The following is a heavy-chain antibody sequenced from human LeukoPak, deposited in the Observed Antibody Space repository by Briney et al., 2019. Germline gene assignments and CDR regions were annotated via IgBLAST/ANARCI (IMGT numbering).Heavy chain of an antibody. CDR2: FDPEDGET. V-gene: IGHV1-24*01. Sequence: GASVKVSCKVSGYTLTELSMHWVRQAPGKGLEWMGGFDPEDGETIYAQKFQGRVTMTEDTSTDTAYMELSSLRSADTAVYYCATSLYYYDSSGYYGYWGQGTLVTVSS. CDR3: ATSLYYYDSSGYYGY. J-gene: IGHJ4*02. CDR1: GYTLTELS. D-gene: IGHD3-22*01.